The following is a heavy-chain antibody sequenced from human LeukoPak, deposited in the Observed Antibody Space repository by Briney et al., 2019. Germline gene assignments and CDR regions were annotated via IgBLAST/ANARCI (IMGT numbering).Heavy chain of an antibody. J-gene: IGHJ4*02. CDR3: AKDQHYTVAGTDY. V-gene: IGHV3-9*01. CDR1: GFTFDDYA. Sequence: SGGSLRLSCAASGFTFDDYAMHWVRQAPGKGLEWVSGISWNSGSIGYADSVKGRFTISRDNAKNSLYLQMNSLRAEDTALYYCAKDQHYTVAGTDYWGQGTLVTVSS. CDR2: ISWNSGSI. D-gene: IGHD6-19*01.